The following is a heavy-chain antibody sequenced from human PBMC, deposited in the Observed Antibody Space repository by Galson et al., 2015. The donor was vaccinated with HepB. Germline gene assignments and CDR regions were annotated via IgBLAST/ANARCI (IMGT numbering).Heavy chain of an antibody. Sequence: SLRLSCAASGFTFSNYAMNWVRQAPGKGLDWVSTISGSDGSTYYADSVKGRFTISRDNSKNTLYLQMNSLRVEDTAMYYCTSTMVTQFDYWGQGALVTVSS. CDR1: GFTFSNYA. CDR3: TSTMVTQFDY. CDR2: ISGSDGST. D-gene: IGHD4-23*01. V-gene: IGHV3-23*01. J-gene: IGHJ4*02.